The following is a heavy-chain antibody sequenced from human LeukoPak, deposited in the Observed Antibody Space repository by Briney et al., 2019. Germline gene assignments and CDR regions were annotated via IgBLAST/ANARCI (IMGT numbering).Heavy chain of an antibody. J-gene: IGHJ4*02. CDR1: GFTVSSNY. CDR2: ISSSSSTI. D-gene: IGHD6-19*01. V-gene: IGHV3-48*01. Sequence: PGGSLRLSCAASGFTVSSNYMSWVRQAPGKGLEWVSYISSSSSTIYYADSVKGRFTISRDNAKNSLYLQMNSLRAEDTAVYYCARGRVSAGRGQGTLVTVSS. CDR3: ARGRVSAG.